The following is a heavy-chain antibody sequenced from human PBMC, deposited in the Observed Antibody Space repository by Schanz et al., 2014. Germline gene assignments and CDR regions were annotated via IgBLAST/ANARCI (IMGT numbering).Heavy chain of an antibody. CDR1: GGSISSSNW. Sequence: QVQLQESGPGLVKPSGTLSLTCAVSGGSISSSNWWSWVRQPPGKGLEWIGEIYHSGSTNYKPSLKSRVTISADKSKTQFSLKLGSVTAADTAVYYCARRSVSPSGNSYGYVVAWFDPWGQGTLVTVSS. J-gene: IGHJ5*02. D-gene: IGHD5-18*01. CDR3: ARRSVSPSGNSYGYVVAWFDP. V-gene: IGHV4-4*02. CDR2: IYHSGST.